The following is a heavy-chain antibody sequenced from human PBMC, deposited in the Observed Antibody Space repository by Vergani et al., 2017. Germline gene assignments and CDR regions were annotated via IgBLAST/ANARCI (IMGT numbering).Heavy chain of an antibody. D-gene: IGHD3-9*01. J-gene: IGHJ5*02. V-gene: IGHV1-69*12. Sequence: QVQLVQSGAEVKKPGSSVKVSCKASGGTFSSYAISWVRQAPGQGLEWMGGIIPIFGTANYAQKFQGRVTITADESTSTAYMELGSLISEDTAVYYCAGEGTDGSRPPRVYYDIPRGFDPWGQGTLVTVSS. CDR3: AGEGTDGSRPPRVYYDIPRGFDP. CDR2: IIPIFGTA. CDR1: GGTFSSYA.